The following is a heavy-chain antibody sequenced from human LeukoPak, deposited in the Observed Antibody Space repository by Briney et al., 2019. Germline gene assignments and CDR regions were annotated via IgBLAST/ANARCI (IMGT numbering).Heavy chain of an antibody. V-gene: IGHV3-64*01. CDR3: ARDVREGYFDY. CDR2: ISGNGDST. Sequence: GGSLRLSCAASGFTFDNYAMHWVRQAPGKGLEYVSGISGNGDSTHYANSVQGRLTISRDNSKNTLYLQMSSLRDEDMAVFYCARDVREGYFDYWGQGTLVTVSS. J-gene: IGHJ4*02. CDR1: GFTFDNYA.